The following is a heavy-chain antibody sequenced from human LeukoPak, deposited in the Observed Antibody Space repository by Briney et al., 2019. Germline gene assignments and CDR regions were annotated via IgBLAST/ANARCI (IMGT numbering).Heavy chain of an antibody. CDR2: MNPNSGNT. V-gene: IGHV1-8*01. D-gene: IGHD3-3*01. CDR3: ARGLNLRTDTIFGVVSYPLAHYYFDY. Sequence: GASVKVSRKASGYTFTSYDINWVRQATGQGLEWMGWMNPNSGNTGYAQKFQGRVTMTRNTSISTAYMELSSLRSEDTAVYYCARGLNLRTDTIFGVVSYPLAHYYFDYWGQGTLVTVSS. J-gene: IGHJ4*02. CDR1: GYTFTSYD.